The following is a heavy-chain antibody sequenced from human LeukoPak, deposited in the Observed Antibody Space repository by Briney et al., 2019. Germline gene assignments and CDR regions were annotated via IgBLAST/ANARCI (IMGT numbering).Heavy chain of an antibody. D-gene: IGHD3-10*01. CDR2: ISSSGSTI. J-gene: IGHJ6*03. V-gene: IGHV3-11*01. CDR3: ARHYGSGYYYYMDV. Sequence: PGGSLRLSCAASGFTFSDYYMSWIRPAPGKGLEWVSYISSSGSTIYYADSVKGRFTISRDNAKNSLYLQMNSLRAEDTAVYYCARHYGSGYYYYMDVWGKGTTVTISS. CDR1: GFTFSDYY.